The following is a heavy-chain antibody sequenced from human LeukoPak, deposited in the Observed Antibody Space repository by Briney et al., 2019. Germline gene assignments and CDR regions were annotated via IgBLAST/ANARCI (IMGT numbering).Heavy chain of an antibody. J-gene: IGHJ4*02. CDR1: GYTLTNYY. Sequence: ASVKVSRKASGYTLTNYYIHWVRQAPGQGLEWMGIINPSGDSTSYAQKFQGRVTMTRDTSTSTVYMELSSLRSEDTAVYYCARGLGYNYGPGDYWGQGTLVTVSS. V-gene: IGHV1-46*01. CDR3: ARGLGYNYGPGDY. D-gene: IGHD5-18*01. CDR2: INPSGDST.